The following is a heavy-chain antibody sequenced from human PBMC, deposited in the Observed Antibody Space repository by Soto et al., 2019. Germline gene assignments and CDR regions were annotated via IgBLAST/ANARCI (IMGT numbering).Heavy chain of an antibody. CDR1: GYTLTSYG. CDR2: ISAYNGNT. CDR3: AREQAAYDAFDI. D-gene: IGHD6-25*01. V-gene: IGHV1-18*04. J-gene: IGHJ3*02. Sequence: ASVKVSCKASGYTLTSYGISWVRQAPGQGLEWMGWISAYNGNTNYAQKLQGRVTMTTDTSTSTAYMELRSLRSDDTAVYYCAREQAAYDAFDIWGQGTMVTVSS.